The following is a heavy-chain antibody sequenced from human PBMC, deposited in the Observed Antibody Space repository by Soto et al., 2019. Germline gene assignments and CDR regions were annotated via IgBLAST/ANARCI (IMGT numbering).Heavy chain of an antibody. Sequence: QVQVVESGGGVVQPGRSLRLSCAASGFTFSSYAMHWVRQAPGKGLEWVAVISYDGSNKYYADSVKGRFTISRDNSKNTLYLQMNRLRAEDTAVYYCAREDPDYNLSRGMAVWGQGTTVTVSS. CDR3: AREDPDYNLSRGMAV. V-gene: IGHV3-30-3*01. J-gene: IGHJ6*02. D-gene: IGHD4-4*01. CDR2: ISYDGSNK. CDR1: GFTFSSYA.